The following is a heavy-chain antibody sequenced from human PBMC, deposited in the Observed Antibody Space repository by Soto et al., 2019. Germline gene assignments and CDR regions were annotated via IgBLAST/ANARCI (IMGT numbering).Heavy chain of an antibody. CDR1: GYTFSNYD. J-gene: IGHJ4*02. V-gene: IGHV1-8*01. Sequence: ASVKVSCKASGYTFSNYDMTWVRQATGQGPEWIGWMNPNTGDTGYAQKFQGRVTMTRDISTTTAYMELSSLRSEDTAVYYCAKVSRKGSAIDFDYWGQGTLVNV. D-gene: IGHD3-10*01. CDR3: AKVSRKGSAIDFDY. CDR2: MNPNTGDT.